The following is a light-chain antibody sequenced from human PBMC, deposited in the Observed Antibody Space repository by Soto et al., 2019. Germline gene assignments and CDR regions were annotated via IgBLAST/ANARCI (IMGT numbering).Light chain of an antibody. J-gene: IGKJ1*01. Sequence: MTQFASTLSGYVGDRVTITCRASQTISSWLAWYQQKPGKAPKLLIYKASTLKSGVPSRFSGSGSGTEFTLTISSLQPDDFAPYYCQHYNSYSEAFAQGTKVDIK. CDR2: KAS. CDR1: QTISSW. V-gene: IGKV1-5*03. CDR3: QHYNSYSEA.